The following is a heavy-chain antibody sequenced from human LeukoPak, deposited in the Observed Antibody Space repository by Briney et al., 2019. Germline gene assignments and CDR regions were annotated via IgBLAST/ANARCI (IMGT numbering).Heavy chain of an antibody. CDR1: GVSFSGYY. V-gene: IGHV4-34*01. CDR3: ARGWRSGGSCYKFDP. Sequence: PSETLSLTCAVYGVSFSGYYWSWIRQPPGKGLEWIGEINHSGSTNYNPSLKSRVTISVDTSKNQFSLKLSSVTAADTAVYYCARGWRSGGSCYKFDPWGQGTLVTVSS. J-gene: IGHJ5*02. CDR2: INHSGST. D-gene: IGHD2-15*01.